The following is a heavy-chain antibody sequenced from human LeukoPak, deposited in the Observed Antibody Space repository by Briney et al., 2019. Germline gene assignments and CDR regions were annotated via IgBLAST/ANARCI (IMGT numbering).Heavy chain of an antibody. Sequence: GGSLRLSCAASGFTVSSNYMSWVRQAPGKGLEWVSVIYSGGSTYYADSVKGRFTISRDNSKNTLYLQMNSLRAEDTAVYYCAKEEHYYDSSGYPDAFDIWGQGTMVTVSS. CDR3: AKEEHYYDSSGYPDAFDI. CDR2: IYSGGST. V-gene: IGHV3-53*01. D-gene: IGHD3-22*01. J-gene: IGHJ3*02. CDR1: GFTVSSNY.